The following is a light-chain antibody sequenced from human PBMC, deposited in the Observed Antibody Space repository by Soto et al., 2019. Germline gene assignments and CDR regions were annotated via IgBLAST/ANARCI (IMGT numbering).Light chain of an antibody. CDR3: QQSHSTPST. CDR2: AAF. CDR1: QSTSSY. V-gene: IGKV1-39*01. J-gene: IGKJ2*01. Sequence: DIQMSQSPSSLSASVGDRVTITCRASQSTSSYLNWYQQKPGKAPKLLIYAAFSLQSGVTSRFSGSGSVTDFTLTISSLQAEDFATYYCQQSHSTPSTFGQRTKLEIK.